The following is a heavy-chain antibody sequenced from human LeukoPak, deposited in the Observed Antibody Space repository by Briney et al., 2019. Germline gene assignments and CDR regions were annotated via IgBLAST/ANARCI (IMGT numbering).Heavy chain of an antibody. CDR2: IYYSGST. CDR3: ARDGRLQFYFDY. D-gene: IGHD5-24*01. CDR1: GGSISGYY. V-gene: IGHV4-59*01. J-gene: IGHJ4*02. Sequence: SETLSLTCTVSGGSISGYYWSWIRQPPGKGLEWIGYIYYSGSTNYNPSLKSRVTISVDTSKNQFSLKVSSVTAADTAVYYCARDGRLQFYFDYWGQGTLVTVSS.